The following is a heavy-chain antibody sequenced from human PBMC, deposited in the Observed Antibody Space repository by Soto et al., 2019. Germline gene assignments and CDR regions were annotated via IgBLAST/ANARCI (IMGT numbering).Heavy chain of an antibody. V-gene: IGHV3-30-3*01. D-gene: IGHD4-17*01. CDR3: ARHGALLRYLYYFDY. J-gene: IGHJ4*02. Sequence: QVQLVESGGGVVQPGRSLRLSCAASGFTFCSYAMHWVRQAPGKGLEWVAVISYDGSNKYYADSVKGRFTISRDNSKNTLYLQMNSLRAEDTAVYYCARHGALLRYLYYFDYWGQGSLVTVSS. CDR1: GFTFCSYA. CDR2: ISYDGSNK.